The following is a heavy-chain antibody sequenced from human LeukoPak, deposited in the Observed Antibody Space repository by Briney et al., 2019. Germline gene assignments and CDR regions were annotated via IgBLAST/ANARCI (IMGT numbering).Heavy chain of an antibody. CDR2: ISSSSSYI. D-gene: IGHD1-26*01. Sequence: GGSLRLSCAASGFTFSSYSMNWVRQAPGKGLEWVSSISSSSSYIYYADSVKGRFTISRDNAKNSLYLQMNSLRAEDTAVYYCARDGRKRGSYLGGWFDPWGQGTLVTVSS. CDR1: GFTFSSYS. J-gene: IGHJ5*02. CDR3: ARDGRKRGSYLGGWFDP. V-gene: IGHV3-21*04.